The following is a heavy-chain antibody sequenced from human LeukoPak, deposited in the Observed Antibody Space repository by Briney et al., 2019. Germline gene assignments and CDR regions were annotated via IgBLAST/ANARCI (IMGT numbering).Heavy chain of an antibody. V-gene: IGHV4-59*01. D-gene: IGHD6-13*01. CDR1: GGSISSYY. Sequence: SETLSLTCTVSGGSISSYYWSWIRQPPGKGLEWIGYIYYSGSTNYNPSLKSRVTISVDTSKNQFSLKLSSVTAADTAVYYCARGTYSSSWYRFDYWGQGILVTVSS. J-gene: IGHJ4*01. CDR3: ARGTYSSSWYRFDY. CDR2: IYYSGST.